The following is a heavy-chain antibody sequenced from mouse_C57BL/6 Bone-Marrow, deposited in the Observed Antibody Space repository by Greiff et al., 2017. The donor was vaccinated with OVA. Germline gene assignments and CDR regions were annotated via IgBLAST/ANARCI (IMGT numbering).Heavy chain of an antibody. J-gene: IGHJ1*03. CDR1: GFNIKDDY. CDR2: IDPENGDT. V-gene: IGHV14-4*01. Sequence: VQLQQSGAELVRPGASVKLSCTASGFNIKDDYMHWVKQRPEQGLEWIGWIDPENGDTEYASKFQSKATITADTSSNTAYLQLSSLTSEDTAVYYCTTLHGYWYFDVWGTGTTVTVSS. CDR3: TTLHGYWYFDV. D-gene: IGHD1-1*02.